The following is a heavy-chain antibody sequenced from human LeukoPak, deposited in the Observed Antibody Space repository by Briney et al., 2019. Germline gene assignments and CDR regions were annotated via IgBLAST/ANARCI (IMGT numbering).Heavy chain of an antibody. Sequence: PSETLSLTCAVYGGSFSGYYWSWIRQPPGKGLEWIGEINHSGSTNYNPSLKRRVTISVDTSKNQFSLKLSSVTAADTAVYYCATGGVWEFTRPIDYWGREPWSPSPQ. J-gene: IGHJ4*02. CDR3: ATGGVWEFTRPIDY. CDR2: INHSGST. V-gene: IGHV4-34*01. CDR1: GGSFSGYY. D-gene: IGHD1-26*01.